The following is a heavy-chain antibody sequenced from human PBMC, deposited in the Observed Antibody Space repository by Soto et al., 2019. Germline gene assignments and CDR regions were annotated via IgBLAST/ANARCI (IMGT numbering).Heavy chain of an antibody. V-gene: IGHV5-10-1*01. CDR2: IDPSDSLT. CDR3: ARQIYDSDTGPNFQYYFDS. Sequence: GESLKISCKGSGYSSAGYWITWVRQKPGKGLEWMGRIDPSDSLTYYSPSFRGHVTISVTKSITTVFLQWSSLRASDTAMYYCARQIYDSDTGPNFQYYFDSWGQGTPVTVSS. J-gene: IGHJ4*02. D-gene: IGHD3-22*01. CDR1: GYSSAGYW.